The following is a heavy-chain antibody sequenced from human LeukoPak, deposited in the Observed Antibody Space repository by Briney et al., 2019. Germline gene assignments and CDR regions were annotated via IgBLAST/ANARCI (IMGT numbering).Heavy chain of an antibody. CDR3: ARGRVPVLRFLEWLSLDY. Sequence: SETLSLTCTVSGGSISSYYWSWIRQPPGKGLEWIGYIYYSGSTNYNPSLKSRVTISVDTSKNQFSLKLSSVTAADTAVYYCARGRVPVLRFLEWLSLDYWGQGTLVTVSS. J-gene: IGHJ4*02. V-gene: IGHV4-59*01. D-gene: IGHD3-3*01. CDR2: IYYSGST. CDR1: GGSISSYY.